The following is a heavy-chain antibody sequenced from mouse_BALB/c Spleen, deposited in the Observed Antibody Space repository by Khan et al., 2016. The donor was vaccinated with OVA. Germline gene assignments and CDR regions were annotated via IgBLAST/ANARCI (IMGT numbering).Heavy chain of an antibody. J-gene: IGHJ4*01. CDR2: IYPGTANT. CDR1: GYTFTDYF. Sequence: VQLQESGPELVKPGASVKISCKASGYTFTDYFIKWVKQRPGQGLEWIGWIYPGTANTKYNEKFKGKATLTVDTSSSTAYMQLSSLTSEDTAVYFCEGSAVVNTSDALDYWGQGTSVTVSS. D-gene: IGHD1-1*01. CDR3: EGSAVVNTSDALDY. V-gene: IGHV1-84*02.